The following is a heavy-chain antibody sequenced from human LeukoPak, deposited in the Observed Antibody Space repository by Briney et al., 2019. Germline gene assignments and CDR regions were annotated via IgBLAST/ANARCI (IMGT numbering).Heavy chain of an antibody. Sequence: GESLKISCKASGYSFTSYWISWVRQMPGKGLEWMGRIDPSDSYTNYSPSFQGHVTISADKSISTAYLQWSSLKASDTAMYYCATYYGSGGVWFDPWGQGTLVTVSS. J-gene: IGHJ5*02. D-gene: IGHD3-10*01. CDR1: GYSFTSYW. CDR3: ATYYGSGGVWFDP. CDR2: IDPSDSYT. V-gene: IGHV5-10-1*01.